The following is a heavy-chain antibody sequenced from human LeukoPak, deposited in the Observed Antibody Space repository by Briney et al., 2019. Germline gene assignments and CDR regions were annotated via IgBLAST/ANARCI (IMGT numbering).Heavy chain of an antibody. D-gene: IGHD1-26*01. J-gene: IGHJ4*02. V-gene: IGHV3-23*01. CDR3: AKGGKWDVTPFDY. CDR1: GVTFTSYS. CDR2: ISGGGGST. Sequence: GGCLRLSCAASGVTFTSYSMNWVREAPGKGLEGGSTISGGGGSTYYADSVKGRFTISRDNSKNTLYLQVNSLRAEDTAVYYCAKGGKWDVTPFDYWGQGTLVTVSS.